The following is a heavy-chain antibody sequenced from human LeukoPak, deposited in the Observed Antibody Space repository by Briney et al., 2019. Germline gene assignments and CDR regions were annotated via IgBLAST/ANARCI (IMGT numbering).Heavy chain of an antibody. D-gene: IGHD2-2*01. V-gene: IGHV3-23*01. CDR1: GFTFSSYA. Sequence: PGGSLRLSCAASGFTFSSYAMSWVRQAPGKGLEWVSAISGSGGSTYYADSVKGRFTISRDNSKNTLYLQMNSLRAEDTAVYYCARVRYCSSTSCYYGMDVWGQGTTVTVSS. CDR3: ARVRYCSSTSCYYGMDV. CDR2: ISGSGGST. J-gene: IGHJ6*02.